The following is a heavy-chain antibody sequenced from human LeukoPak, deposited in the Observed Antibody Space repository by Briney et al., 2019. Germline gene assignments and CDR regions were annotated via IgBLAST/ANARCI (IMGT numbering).Heavy chain of an antibody. CDR2: INHSGST. CDR1: GGSFSGYY. Sequence: SETLSLTCAVHGGSFSGYYWSWIRQPPGKGLEWIGEINHSGSTNYNPSLKSRVTISVDTSKNQFSLKLSSVTAADTAVYYCARSVVLMVYAMDYWGQGTLVTVSS. D-gene: IGHD2-8*01. V-gene: IGHV4-34*01. J-gene: IGHJ4*02. CDR3: ARSVVLMVYAMDY.